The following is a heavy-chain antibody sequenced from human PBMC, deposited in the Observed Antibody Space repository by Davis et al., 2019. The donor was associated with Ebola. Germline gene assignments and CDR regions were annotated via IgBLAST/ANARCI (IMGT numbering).Heavy chain of an antibody. Sequence: ASVKVSCKASGYTFTSYGISWVRQAPGQGLEWMGWISAYNGNTNYAQRLQGRVTMTTDTSTSTAYMELRSLRSDDTAVYYCARDMGMVQEANWFDPWGQGTLVTVSS. D-gene: IGHD3-10*01. J-gene: IGHJ5*02. CDR1: GYTFTSYG. CDR2: ISAYNGNT. CDR3: ARDMGMVQEANWFDP. V-gene: IGHV1-18*01.